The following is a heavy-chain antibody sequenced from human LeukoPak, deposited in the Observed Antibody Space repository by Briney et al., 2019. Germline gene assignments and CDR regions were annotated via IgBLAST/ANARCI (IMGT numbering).Heavy chain of an antibody. CDR2: VFYTGTT. Sequence: SETLSLTCSVSGDSISSTSYYWDWIRQPPGKGPEWIGTVFYTGTTYYSPSLKSRVTISVDTSKNQFSLKLSSVTAADTAVYYCARQVLLAFDYWGQGALVTVSS. D-gene: IGHD3-10*01. CDR1: GDSISSTSYY. CDR3: ARQVLLAFDY. J-gene: IGHJ4*02. V-gene: IGHV4-39*01.